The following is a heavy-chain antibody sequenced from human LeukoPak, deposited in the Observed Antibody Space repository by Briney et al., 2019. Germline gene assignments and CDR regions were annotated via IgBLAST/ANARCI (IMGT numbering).Heavy chain of an antibody. CDR2: IYYSGST. J-gene: IGHJ4*02. CDR3: ARDVVPAAMGTFGY. Sequence: PSETLSLTCTVSGGSISSGGYYRSWIRQHPGKGLEWIGYIYYSGSTYYNPSLKSRVTISVDTSKNQFSLKLSSVTAADTAVYYCARDVVPAAMGTFGYWGQGTLVTVSS. V-gene: IGHV4-31*03. D-gene: IGHD2-2*01. CDR1: GGSISSGGYY.